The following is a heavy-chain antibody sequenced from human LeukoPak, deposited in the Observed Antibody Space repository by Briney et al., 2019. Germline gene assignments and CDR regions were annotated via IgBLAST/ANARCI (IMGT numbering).Heavy chain of an antibody. V-gene: IGHV1-3*01. CDR1: GYTFTSYG. CDR3: ARVPLHDDSGHYYPH. J-gene: IGHJ1*01. CDR2: INGGNGNT. D-gene: IGHD3-22*01. Sequence: ASVKVSCKTSGYTFTSYGMHWVRPAPGQSLEWMGWINGGNGNTKYSEKFQGRVTIIRDTSASTAYMELSSLRSEDTAVYYCARVPLHDDSGHYYPHWGQGTLVTVSS.